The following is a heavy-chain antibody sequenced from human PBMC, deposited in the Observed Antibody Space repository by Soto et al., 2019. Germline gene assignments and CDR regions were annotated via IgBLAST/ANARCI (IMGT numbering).Heavy chain of an antibody. CDR1: CYTLTSYC. V-gene: IGHV1-18*04. Sequence: ASGKVWCKASCYTLTSYCNSWVRQAPGQGLEWMGWISAYNGNTNYAQKLQGRVTMTTDTSTSTAYMELRSLRSDDTAVYYCARDLIYDSRGYPGYWGQGTLVTVSS. CDR2: ISAYNGNT. J-gene: IGHJ4*02. CDR3: ARDLIYDSRGYPGY. D-gene: IGHD3-22*01.